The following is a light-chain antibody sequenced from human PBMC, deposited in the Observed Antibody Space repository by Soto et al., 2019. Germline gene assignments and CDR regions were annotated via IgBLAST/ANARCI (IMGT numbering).Light chain of an antibody. J-gene: IGKJ5*01. CDR3: QQRSNWPVT. Sequence: DIQMTQSPSTLSASVGDRVTITCRASHIISSWLAWYQQKPGKAPKLLIYAASSLQSGVPSRFSGSGSGTDFTLTISSLEPEDFAVYYCQQRSNWPVTFGQGTRLEIK. V-gene: IGKV1-5*01. CDR2: AAS. CDR1: HIISSW.